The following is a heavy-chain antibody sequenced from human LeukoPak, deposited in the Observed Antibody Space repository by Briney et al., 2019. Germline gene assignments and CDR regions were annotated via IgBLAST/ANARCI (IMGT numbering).Heavy chain of an antibody. CDR1: GFTFNRSW. V-gene: IGHV3-7*01. CDR3: AIWTSGNY. J-gene: IGHJ4*02. CDR2: MDPSGSQK. Sequence: GGSLRLSCAASGFTFNRSWMSWVRQAPGKGLEWVANMDPSGSQKRHVDSVKGRFTISKDNPGTSLYLEMYSLRAEDTAIYYCAIWTSGNYWGQGTPVTVSS. D-gene: IGHD1-1*01.